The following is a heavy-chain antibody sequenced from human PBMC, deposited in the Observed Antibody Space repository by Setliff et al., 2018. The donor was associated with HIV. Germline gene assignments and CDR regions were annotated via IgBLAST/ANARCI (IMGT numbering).Heavy chain of an antibody. CDR1: GGTFSRHA. J-gene: IGHJ2*01. CDR3: ARGVHSGGSGWYNWYFDP. CDR2: IIPTFDTA. D-gene: IGHD6-19*01. Sequence: SVKVSCKASGGTFSRHAFSWVRQAPGQGLEWMGGIIPTFDTANYAQKFQGRVTITADKSTNTVYMELNSLRSEDTAMYYCARGVHSGGSGWYNWYFDPWGRGTLVTVSS. V-gene: IGHV1-69*06.